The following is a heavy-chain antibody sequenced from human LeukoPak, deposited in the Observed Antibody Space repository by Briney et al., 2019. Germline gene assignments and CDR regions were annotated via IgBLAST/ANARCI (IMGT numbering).Heavy chain of an antibody. V-gene: IGHV1-69*04. CDR2: IIPILGIA. J-gene: IGHJ4*02. Sequence: ASVKVSCKASGGTFSSYAISWVRQAPGQGLEWMGRIIPILGIANYAQKFQGRVTITADKSTSTAYMELSSLRSDDTAVYYCARGVSFNYYDSSGYSNYFDYWGQGTLVTVSS. CDR1: GGTFSSYA. CDR3: ARGVSFNYYDSSGYSNYFDY. D-gene: IGHD3-22*01.